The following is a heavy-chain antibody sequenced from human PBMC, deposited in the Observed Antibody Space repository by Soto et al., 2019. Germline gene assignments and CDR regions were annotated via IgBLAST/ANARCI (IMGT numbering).Heavy chain of an antibody. CDR2: LSGSGGTT. CDR3: AKQRAGYGSWSDTSYFDF. J-gene: IGHJ4*02. V-gene: IGHV3-23*01. CDR1: GFTFSTYA. D-gene: IGHD3-10*01. Sequence: EVQLLESGGGLVQPGGSLRLSCSTSGFTFSTYAMNWVRQAPGKGLEWVSALSGSGGTTSYANSVRGRFTISRDTSNNPLFLQMNSLRAEDTALYYCAKQRAGYGSWSDTSYFDFWGQGTPVTVSS.